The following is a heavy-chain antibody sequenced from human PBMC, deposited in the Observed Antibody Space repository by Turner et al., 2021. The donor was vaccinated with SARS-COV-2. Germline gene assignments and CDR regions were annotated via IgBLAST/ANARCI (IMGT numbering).Heavy chain of an antibody. CDR1: GFTFSSYA. Sequence: QVQLVESGGGVVQPGRSLRLSCAASGFTFSSYAMHWVRQAPGKGLELVAVISYDGSNKYYADSVKGRFTISRDNSKNTLYLQMNSLRTEDTAVYYCARDPVVVVAATYFYYGMDVWGQGTTVTVSS. V-gene: IGHV3-30*04. CDR2: ISYDGSNK. CDR3: ARDPVVVVAATYFYYGMDV. J-gene: IGHJ6*02. D-gene: IGHD2-15*01.